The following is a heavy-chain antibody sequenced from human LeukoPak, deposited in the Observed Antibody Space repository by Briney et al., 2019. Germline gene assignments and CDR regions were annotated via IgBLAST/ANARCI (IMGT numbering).Heavy chain of an antibody. Sequence: GGSLRLSCAASGFTFSSYAMNWVRQAPGKGLEWVSGISSSGGTTYYADSVKGRFTISRDNSKNTLYLQMNSLRGEDTAVYYCAKEDPGATFDCWGQGTVVTVSS. V-gene: IGHV3-23*01. D-gene: IGHD1-26*01. CDR3: AKEDPGATFDC. J-gene: IGHJ4*02. CDR2: ISSSGGTT. CDR1: GFTFSSYA.